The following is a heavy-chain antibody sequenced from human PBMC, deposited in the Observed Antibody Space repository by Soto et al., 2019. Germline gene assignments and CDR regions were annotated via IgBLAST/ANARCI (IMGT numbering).Heavy chain of an antibody. CDR1: GYTFTSYA. V-gene: IGHV1-3*01. Sequence: QVQLVQSGAEVKKPGASVKVSCKASGYTFTSYAMHWVRQAPGQRLEWMGWINAGNGNTKYSQKFQGRVTITRDTSASTAYMELSSLRSEDTAVYYCARKDVAAASFDYWGQGTLDTVSS. J-gene: IGHJ4*02. CDR2: INAGNGNT. CDR3: ARKDVAAASFDY. D-gene: IGHD6-13*01.